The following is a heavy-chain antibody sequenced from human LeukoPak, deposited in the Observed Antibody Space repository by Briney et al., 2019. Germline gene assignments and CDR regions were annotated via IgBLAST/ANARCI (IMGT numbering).Heavy chain of an antibody. D-gene: IGHD5-18*01. Sequence: GGSVRLSCAASGFTFSSYGMHWVRQAPGKGLECVAFIRFDGSNKFYVDSVRGRFTISRDNSKNMLYLQMNSLRSEDTAVYYCAKGQELLQPDYWGQGTLVTVSS. CDR3: AKGQELLQPDY. CDR1: GFTFSSYG. CDR2: IRFDGSNK. V-gene: IGHV3-30*02. J-gene: IGHJ4*02.